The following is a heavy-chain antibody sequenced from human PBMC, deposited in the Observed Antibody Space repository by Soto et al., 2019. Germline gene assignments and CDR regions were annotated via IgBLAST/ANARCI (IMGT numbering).Heavy chain of an antibody. J-gene: IGHJ6*02. V-gene: IGHV5-51*01. Sequence: GESLKISCKGSGYSFTSYWIGWVRQMPGKGLEWMGIIYPGDSDTRYSPSFQGQVTISADKSIGTAYLQWSSLKASDTAMYYCARQKIGYSYGYILNYYYGMDVWGQGTTVTVSS. CDR1: GYSFTSYW. CDR3: ARQKIGYSYGYILNYYYGMDV. D-gene: IGHD5-18*01. CDR2: IYPGDSDT.